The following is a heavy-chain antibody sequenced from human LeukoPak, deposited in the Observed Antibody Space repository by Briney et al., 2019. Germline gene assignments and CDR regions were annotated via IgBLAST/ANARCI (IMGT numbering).Heavy chain of an antibody. D-gene: IGHD5/OR15-5a*01. Sequence: PGRSLRLSCVASGFIFSDHPFHWVRQSPDKGLEWVALIGSDGTKKYYADSVQGRFTVSRENSKNTLFLQMNTLRADDTAVYFCARQMTSTRLFDSWGQRTLVTVSS. CDR3: ARQMTSTRLFDS. CDR2: IGSDGTKK. J-gene: IGHJ4*02. V-gene: IGHV3-30*04. CDR1: GFIFSDHP.